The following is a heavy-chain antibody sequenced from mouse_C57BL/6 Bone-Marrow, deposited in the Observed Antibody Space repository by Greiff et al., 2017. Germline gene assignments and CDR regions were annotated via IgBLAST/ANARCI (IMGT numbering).Heavy chain of an antibody. CDR2: IDPSGSYT. Sequence: QVQLQQPGAELVMPGASVKLSCKASGYTFTSYWMHWVKQRPGQGLEWIGEIDPSGSYTNYTQKFKGKYTLTVDKSSSTAYMQLSSLTSEDYAVYYGAPGTGPYWDLEVWGTGTTVTVSS. D-gene: IGHD4-1*01. CDR3: APGTGPYWDLEV. V-gene: IGHV1-69*01. CDR1: GYTFTSYW. J-gene: IGHJ1*03.